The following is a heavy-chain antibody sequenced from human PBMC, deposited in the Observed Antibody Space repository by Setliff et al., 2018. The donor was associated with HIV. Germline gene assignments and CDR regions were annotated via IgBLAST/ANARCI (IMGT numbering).Heavy chain of an antibody. Sequence: SETLSLTCTVSGGSISNSSYYWGWIRQPAGKGLEWIGRIYSSGSTNYNPSLKSRVSMSVDTSKNQFSLKLGSVTAADTAMYYCARATYYYDSSGYYYKSYYFDYWGQGTLVTVSS. D-gene: IGHD3-22*01. CDR3: ARATYYYDSSGYYYKSYYFDY. J-gene: IGHJ4*02. CDR1: GGSISNSSYY. V-gene: IGHV4-61*02. CDR2: IYSSGST.